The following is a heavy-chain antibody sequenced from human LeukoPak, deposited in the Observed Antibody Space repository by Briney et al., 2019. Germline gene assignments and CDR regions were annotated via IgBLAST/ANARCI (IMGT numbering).Heavy chain of an antibody. CDR2: ISGSGGST. Sequence: GRSLRLSCAASGFTFSSYAMSWVRQAPGKGLEWVSAISGSGGSTYYADSVKGRFTISRDNSKNTLYLQMNSLRAEDTAVYYCAKWDYYGSGTLDYWGQGTLVTVSS. J-gene: IGHJ4*02. CDR1: GFTFSSYA. D-gene: IGHD3-10*01. CDR3: AKWDYYGSGTLDY. V-gene: IGHV3-23*01.